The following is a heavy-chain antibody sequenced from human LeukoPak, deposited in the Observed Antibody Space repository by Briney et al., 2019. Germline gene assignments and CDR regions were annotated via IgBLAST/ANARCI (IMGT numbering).Heavy chain of an antibody. CDR2: IYYSGST. J-gene: IGHJ5*02. V-gene: IGHV4-39*07. D-gene: IGHD3-3*01. Sequence: PSETLSLTCTVSGGSISSSSYYWGWIRQPPGKGLEWIGSIYYSGSTYYNPSLKSRVTISVDTSKNQFSLKLSSVTAADTAVYYCAGADYDFWSGLGNWFDPWGQGTLVTVSS. CDR3: AGADYDFWSGLGNWFDP. CDR1: GGSISSSSYY.